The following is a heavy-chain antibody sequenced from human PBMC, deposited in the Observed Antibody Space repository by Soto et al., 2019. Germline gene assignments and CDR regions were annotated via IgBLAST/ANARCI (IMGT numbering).Heavy chain of an antibody. V-gene: IGHV4-59*01. CDR3: ARVGGDCTSASCNTYYYYALDV. Sequence: PSGTLSVTCTFSCGSIGSDYWIWILQPPGRGLDGVGYSYYSGSTKYNRSLKSRVTISVDTYKNHFSLKLSSVTAADTAVYYCARVGGDCTSASCNTYYYYALDVWGQGTTVTVSS. CDR1: CGSIGSDY. J-gene: IGHJ6*02. CDR2: SYYSGST. D-gene: IGHD2-2*03.